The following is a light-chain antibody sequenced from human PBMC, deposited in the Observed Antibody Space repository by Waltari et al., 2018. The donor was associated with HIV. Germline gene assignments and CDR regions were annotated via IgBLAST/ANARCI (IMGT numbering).Light chain of an antibody. CDR3: CSYAGSYV. Sequence: QSALTQPRSVSGSPGQPVTLSCTGTSSAVGGSNYFSWYQQHPGKAPKLMIYDVSKRPSGVPDRFSGSKSGNTASLTISGLQAEDEADYYCCSYAGSYVFGTGTKVTVL. J-gene: IGLJ1*01. CDR2: DVS. V-gene: IGLV2-11*01. CDR1: SSAVGGSNY.